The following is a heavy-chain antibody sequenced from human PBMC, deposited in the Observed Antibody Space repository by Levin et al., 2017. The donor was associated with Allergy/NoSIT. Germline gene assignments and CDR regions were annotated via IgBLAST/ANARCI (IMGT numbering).Heavy chain of an antibody. CDR2: IIPIFGTA. CDR3: ARDPQDCSGGSCYSHDLGY. V-gene: IGHV1-69*01. CDR1: GGTFSSYA. D-gene: IGHD2-15*01. J-gene: IGHJ4*02. Sequence: KSGESLKISCKASGGTFSSYAISWVRQAPGQGLEWMGGIIPIFGTANYAQKFQGRVTITADESTSTAYMELSSLRSEDTAVYYCARDPQDCSGGSCYSHDLGYWGQGTLVTVSS.